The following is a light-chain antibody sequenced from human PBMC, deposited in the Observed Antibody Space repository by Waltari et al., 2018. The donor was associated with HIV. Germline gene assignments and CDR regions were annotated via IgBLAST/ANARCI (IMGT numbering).Light chain of an antibody. CDR3: AVWDDSLNAYV. CDR2: SNI. V-gene: IGLV1-44*01. CDR1: RSNIGSNT. J-gene: IGLJ1*01. Sequence: QSVLTQPPSASGTPGQRVTFSCSGSRSNIGSNTVNWYQQLPGTAPKLLIYSNIQRPSGVPDRFSGANSGTSASLAISGLQSEDEADYYCAVWDDSLNAYVFGTGTKLTVL.